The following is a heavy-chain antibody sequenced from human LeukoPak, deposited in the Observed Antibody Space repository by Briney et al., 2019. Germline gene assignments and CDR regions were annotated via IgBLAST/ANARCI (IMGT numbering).Heavy chain of an antibody. D-gene: IGHD3-22*01. CDR3: ARLKSASSGYYIGAFDI. J-gene: IGHJ3*02. Sequence: SETLSLTCTVSGGSISSYYWSWIRQPAGKGLEWIGRIYTSGSTNYNPSLKSRVTMSVDTSKNQFSLKLSSVTAADTAVYYCARLKSASSGYYIGAFDIWGQGTMVTVSS. V-gene: IGHV4-4*07. CDR1: GGSISSYY. CDR2: IYTSGST.